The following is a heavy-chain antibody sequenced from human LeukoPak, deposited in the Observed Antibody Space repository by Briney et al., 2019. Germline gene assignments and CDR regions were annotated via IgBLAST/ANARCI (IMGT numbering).Heavy chain of an antibody. CDR1: DESFSGYLSDSY. D-gene: IGHD3-16*01. V-gene: IGHV4-34*01. CDR3: ARRGGGNYPYYFDY. Sequence: SETLSLTCAIYDESFSGYLSDSYWSWVRRPPGKGLEWIGEIDRHGNTNYSPSHKSRVTISIQTSKSQYSLNLNSVTHADTAVYYCARRGGGNYPYYFDYWGRGTPVTVSS. CDR2: IDRHGNT. J-gene: IGHJ4*02.